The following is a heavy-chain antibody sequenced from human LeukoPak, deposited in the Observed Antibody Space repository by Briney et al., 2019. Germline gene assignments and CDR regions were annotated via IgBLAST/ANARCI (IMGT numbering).Heavy chain of an antibody. CDR1: GGSFSGYY. V-gene: IGHV4-34*01. CDR3: AKLYYYYMDV. J-gene: IGHJ6*03. Sequence: SETLSLTCAVYGGSFSGYYWSWIRQPPGKGLEWIGEINHSGSTNYNPSLKSRVTISVDTSKNQFSLKLSSVTAADTAVYYCAKLYYYYMDVWGKGTTVTISS. CDR2: INHSGST.